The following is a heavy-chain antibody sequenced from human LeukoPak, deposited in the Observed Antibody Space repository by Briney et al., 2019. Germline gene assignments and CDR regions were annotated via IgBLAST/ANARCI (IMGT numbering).Heavy chain of an antibody. Sequence: GGSLRLSCAASGFTFDDYTMHWVRQAPGKGLEWVSLISWDGGGTYYADSVKGRFTISRDNAKNSLYLQMNSLRAEDTAVYYCARDRSRCSSTSCYSHPGDDAFDIWGQGTMVTVSS. CDR3: ARDRSRCSSTSCYSHPGDDAFDI. J-gene: IGHJ3*02. D-gene: IGHD2-2*01. CDR2: ISWDGGGT. V-gene: IGHV3-43*01. CDR1: GFTFDDYT.